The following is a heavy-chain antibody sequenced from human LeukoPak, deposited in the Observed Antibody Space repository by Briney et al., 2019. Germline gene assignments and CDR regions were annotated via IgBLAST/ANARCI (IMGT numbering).Heavy chain of an antibody. V-gene: IGHV3-48*01. Sequence: GGSLRLSCAASVFTFSSHSMNWVRQAPGKGQEWVSYISSSSSTIYYADSVKGRFTISRDNAKNSLYLQMNSLRAEDTAVYYCARGAYYYEDWGQGTLVTVSS. CDR3: ARGAYYYED. D-gene: IGHD3-22*01. CDR2: ISSSSSTI. CDR1: VFTFSSHS. J-gene: IGHJ4*02.